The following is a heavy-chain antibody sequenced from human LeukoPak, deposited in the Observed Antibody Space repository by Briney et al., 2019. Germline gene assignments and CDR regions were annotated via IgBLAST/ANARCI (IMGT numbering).Heavy chain of an antibody. CDR1: GGSISSYY. CDR3: ARDPNWYFDL. V-gene: IGHV4-59*01. Sequence: PSETLSLTCTVSGGSISSYYWSWIRQPPGKGLEWIGYIYYSGSTNYNPSLKSRVTISVDTSKNQFSLKLSSVTAADTAVYYCARDPNWYFDLWGRGTLVTVSS. CDR2: IYYSGST. J-gene: IGHJ2*01.